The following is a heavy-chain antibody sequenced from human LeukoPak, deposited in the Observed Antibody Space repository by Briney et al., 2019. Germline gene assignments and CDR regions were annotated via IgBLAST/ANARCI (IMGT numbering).Heavy chain of an antibody. CDR1: GYTFTSYG. CDR2: ISAYNGNT. CDR3: ARDRNLFYYHGSGSRDFDY. V-gene: IGHV1-18*01. D-gene: IGHD3-10*01. Sequence: ASVKVSCKASGYTFTSYGISWVRQAPGQGLEWMGWISAYNGNTNYAQKLQGRVTMTTDTSTSTAYMELRSLRSDGTAVYYCARDRNLFYYHGSGSRDFDYWGQGTLVTVSS. J-gene: IGHJ4*02.